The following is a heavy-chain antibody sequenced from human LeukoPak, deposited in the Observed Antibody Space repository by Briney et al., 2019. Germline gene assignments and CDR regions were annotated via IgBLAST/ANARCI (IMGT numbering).Heavy chain of an antibody. CDR3: AGGAYYYDSSGYYWEAYYYYGMDV. CDR1: GGSFSGYY. D-gene: IGHD3-22*01. V-gene: IGHV4-34*01. Sequence: SETLSLTCAVYGGSFSGYYWSWIRQPPGKGLEWIGEINHSGSTNYNPSLKSRVTISVDTSKNQFSLKLSSVTAADTAVYYCAGGAYYYDSSGYYWEAYYYYGMDVWGQGTTVTVSS. J-gene: IGHJ6*02. CDR2: INHSGST.